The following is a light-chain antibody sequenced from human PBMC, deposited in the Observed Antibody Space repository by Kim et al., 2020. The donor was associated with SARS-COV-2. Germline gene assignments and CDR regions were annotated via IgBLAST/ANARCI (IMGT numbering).Light chain of an antibody. CDR2: GAS. J-gene: IGKJ5*01. Sequence: PAETATFTCRASESDDSSKLAWYQQKPGQAPRLLIFGASSRATGIPDRFSGSGSGTDFTLTISRLEPEDFAVYYCQQFGGSPPITFGQGTRLEIK. V-gene: IGKV3-20*01. CDR1: ESDDSSK. CDR3: QQFGGSPPIT.